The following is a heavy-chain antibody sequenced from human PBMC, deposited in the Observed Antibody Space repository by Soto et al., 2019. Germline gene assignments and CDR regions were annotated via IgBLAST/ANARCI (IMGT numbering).Heavy chain of an antibody. D-gene: IGHD2-2*01. CDR2: IYSGGST. V-gene: IGHV3-66*01. CDR3: ARSIFLCSSTGCSINQMDD. J-gene: IGHJ4*02. CDR1: GFTVSSNY. Sequence: PGGSLRLSCAASGFTVSSNYMSWVRQAPGKGLEWVSVIYSGGSTYYADSVKGRFTISRDNSKNTLYLQMNSLRAEDTAVYYCARSIFLCSSTGCSINQMDDWGQGTLVTVSS.